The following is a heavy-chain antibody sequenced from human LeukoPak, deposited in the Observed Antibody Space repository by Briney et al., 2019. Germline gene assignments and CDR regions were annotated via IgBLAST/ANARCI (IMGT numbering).Heavy chain of an antibody. CDR1: GFTFSSYW. D-gene: IGHD3-3*01. V-gene: IGHV3-7*01. J-gene: IGHJ4*02. CDR3: ASNLRFLEWYFDC. Sequence: GGSLRLSCAASGFTFSSYWMSWVRQAPGKGLEWVANIKQDGSEKYYVDSVEGRFTISRDNAKNSLYLQMNSLRAEDTAVYYCASNLRFLEWYFDCWGQGTLVTVSS. CDR2: IKQDGSEK.